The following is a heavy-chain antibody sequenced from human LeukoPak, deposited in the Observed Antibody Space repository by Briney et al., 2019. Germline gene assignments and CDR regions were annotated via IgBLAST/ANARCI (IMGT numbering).Heavy chain of an antibody. Sequence: ASVKVSCKASGYTFTSYYMHWVRQAPGQGLEWMGIINPSGGSTSYAQKFQGRVTMTRDTSTSTVYMELSSLRSEDTAVYYCATLIAYYDFWSGYSQNWFDPWGQGTLVTVSS. CDR3: ATLIAYYDFWSGYSQNWFDP. CDR2: INPSGGST. CDR1: GYTFTSYY. V-gene: IGHV1-46*01. D-gene: IGHD3-3*01. J-gene: IGHJ5*02.